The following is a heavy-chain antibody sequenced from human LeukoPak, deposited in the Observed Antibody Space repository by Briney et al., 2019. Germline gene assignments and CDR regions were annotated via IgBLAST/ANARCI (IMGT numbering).Heavy chain of an antibody. D-gene: IGHD1-26*01. V-gene: IGHV4-59*08. CDR2: ISYSGNT. J-gene: IGHJ4*02. CDR3: ARRGSRAPDY. CDR1: GVSISSYF. Sequence: SETLSLTCTVSGVSISSYFWSWIRQAPGKGPEWIGYISYSGNTDYNPSLKSRVTISEDTSKNQFSLKLISVTAADTAVYYCARRGSRAPDYWGQGTLVTVSS.